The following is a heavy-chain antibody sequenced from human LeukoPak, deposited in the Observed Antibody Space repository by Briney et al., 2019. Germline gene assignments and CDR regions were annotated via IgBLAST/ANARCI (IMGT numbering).Heavy chain of an antibody. CDR1: GFTFSSYA. V-gene: IGHV3-23*01. CDR2: ISGSGGST. CDR3: AKDADIVVVVAAHREFDY. J-gene: IGHJ4*02. Sequence: GGSLRLSCAASGFTFSSYAMSWVRQAPGKGLEWVSAISGSGGSTYYADSVKGRFTISRDNSKNTLYLQTNSLRAEDTAVYYCAKDADIVVVVAAHREFDYWGQGTLVTVSS. D-gene: IGHD2-15*01.